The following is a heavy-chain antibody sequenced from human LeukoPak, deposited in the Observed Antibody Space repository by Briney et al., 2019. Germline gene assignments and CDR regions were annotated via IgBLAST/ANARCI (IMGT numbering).Heavy chain of an antibody. CDR1: GFSFGSYA. V-gene: IGHV3-23*01. Sequence: GGTLRLSCVASGFSFGSYAMSWVRQAPGKGLQWVSQISGTGGATWYAGFARDRFTISRDNSKKTLYLQMSGLRVEDTAMYYCVKDPRDTYGTNWFVSWGQGTLLIVSS. CDR3: VKDPRDTYGTNWFVS. J-gene: IGHJ5*01. CDR2: ISGTGGAT. D-gene: IGHD2-21*01.